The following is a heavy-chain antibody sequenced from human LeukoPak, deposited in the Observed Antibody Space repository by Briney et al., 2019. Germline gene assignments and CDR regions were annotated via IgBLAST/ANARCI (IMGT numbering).Heavy chain of an antibody. V-gene: IGHV4-30-2*01. CDR3: ARVPHFGDYGWFDP. D-gene: IGHD4-17*01. J-gene: IGHJ5*02. CDR1: GGSISSGGYY. Sequence: SETLSLTCTVSGGSISSGGYYWSWIRQPPGKGLEWIGYIYHSGSTYYNPSLKSRVTISVDRSKNQFSLKLSSVTAADTAVYYCARVPHFGDYGWFDPWGQGTLVTVSS. CDR2: IYHSGST.